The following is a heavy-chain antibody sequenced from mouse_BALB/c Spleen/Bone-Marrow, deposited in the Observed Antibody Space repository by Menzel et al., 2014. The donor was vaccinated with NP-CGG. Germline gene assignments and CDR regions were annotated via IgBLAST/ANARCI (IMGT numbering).Heavy chain of an antibody. CDR1: GYTFTDYY. CDR3: ARSRAMDY. CDR2: INPNNGNV. Sequence: EVQLQQSGPDLVKPGASVKMSCKASGYTFTDYYIKWVRQSHGKRLERIGDINPNNGNVFYNEKFKGKASLTVDKSSTSAYMQLNSLTSEDSAVYYCARSRAMDYWGQGTSVTVSS. V-gene: IGHV1-26*01. J-gene: IGHJ4*01.